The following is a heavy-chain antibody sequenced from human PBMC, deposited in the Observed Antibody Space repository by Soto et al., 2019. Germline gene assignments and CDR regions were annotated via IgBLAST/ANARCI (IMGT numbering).Heavy chain of an antibody. D-gene: IGHD6-6*01. J-gene: IGHJ4*02. CDR1: GFTFSSYS. Sequence: GGSLRLSCAASGFTFSSYSMNRVRQAPGKGLEWVAVISNDENIKQYADSVRGRFAIARDNSKNTLYLQVTSLRAEDTAIYYCARGLRSVLDYWGQGALVTVSS. CDR2: ISNDENIK. V-gene: IGHV3-33*08. CDR3: ARGLRSVLDY.